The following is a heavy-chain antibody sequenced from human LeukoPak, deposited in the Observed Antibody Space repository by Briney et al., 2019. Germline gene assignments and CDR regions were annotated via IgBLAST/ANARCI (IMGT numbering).Heavy chain of an antibody. CDR3: AREDRTPYFDY. J-gene: IGHJ4*02. D-gene: IGHD1-14*01. V-gene: IGHV3-7*01. CDR2: INQDGSEK. Sequence: PGESLRLACAASGFPFSTYWMSWVRQAPGKGLEWVANINQDGSEKYYVDSVKGRFTISRDNAKNSLYLQMNSLRAEDTAVYYCAREDRTPYFDYWGQGTLVTVSS. CDR1: GFPFSTYW.